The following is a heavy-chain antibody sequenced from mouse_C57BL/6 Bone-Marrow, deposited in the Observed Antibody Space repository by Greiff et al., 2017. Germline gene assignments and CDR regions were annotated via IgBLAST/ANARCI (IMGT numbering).Heavy chain of an antibody. V-gene: IGHV1-64*01. CDR3: ATVVATWYFDV. D-gene: IGHD1-1*01. CDR2: IHPNSGST. J-gene: IGHJ1*03. CDR1: GYTFTSYW. Sequence: QVQLQQPGAELVKPGASVKLSCKASGYTFTSYWMHWVKQRPGQGLEWIGMIHPNSGSTNYNEKFKSKATLTVDKSSSTAYMQLSSLTSEDSAVYYCATVVATWYFDVWGTGTTVTVSS.